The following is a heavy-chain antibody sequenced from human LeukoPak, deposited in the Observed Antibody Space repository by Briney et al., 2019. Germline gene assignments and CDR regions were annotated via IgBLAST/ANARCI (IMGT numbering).Heavy chain of an antibody. J-gene: IGHJ4*02. D-gene: IGHD6-19*01. CDR2: IVGSGGTT. Sequence: PGGSLRLSCAASGFTFSNFAMSWVRQAPGKGLEWASAIVGSGGTTFYADSAKGRFTISRDNSKNTVYLQMDSLRAEDTAVYYCAKARLSTGWAYNDYWGQGTLVTVSS. CDR3: AKARLSTGWAYNDY. CDR1: GFTFSNFA. V-gene: IGHV3-23*01.